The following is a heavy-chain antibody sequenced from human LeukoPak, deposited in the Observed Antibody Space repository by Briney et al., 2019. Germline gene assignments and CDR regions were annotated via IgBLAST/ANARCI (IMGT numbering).Heavy chain of an antibody. CDR2: INPDGRST. J-gene: IGHJ4*02. Sequence: GGSLRLSCAASGFTFNTYWMHWVRHPPGKGLVWVSRINPDGRSTNYADSVKGRFTISRDNAKNTLYLQMNSLRAEDTAIYYCARVDGSGNSIFDYWGQGTLVPVSS. V-gene: IGHV3-74*01. CDR1: GFTFNTYW. CDR3: ARVDGSGNSIFDY. D-gene: IGHD3-22*01.